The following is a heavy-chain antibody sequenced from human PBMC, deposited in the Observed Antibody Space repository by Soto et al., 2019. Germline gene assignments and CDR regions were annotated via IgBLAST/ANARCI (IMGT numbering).Heavy chain of an antibody. Sequence: PGESLKISCNGSGYIFTSYWISWVRQMPGKGLEWMGRIDPSDSYTNYSPSFQGHVTISADKSISTAYLQWSSLKASDTAMYYCARQTMDNNYYGMDVWGQGTTVTVSS. CDR3: ARQTMDNNYYGMDV. D-gene: IGHD2-2*03. V-gene: IGHV5-10-1*01. J-gene: IGHJ6*02. CDR1: GYIFTSYW. CDR2: IDPSDSYT.